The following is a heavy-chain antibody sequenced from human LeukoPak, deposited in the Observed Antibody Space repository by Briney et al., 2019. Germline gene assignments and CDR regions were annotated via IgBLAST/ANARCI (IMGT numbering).Heavy chain of an antibody. CDR1: GYMFTSHG. Sequence: ASVKISCKSSGYMFTSHGIHWLRQAPGQGLEWMGWISAQNGNTNYVQQFLGRVTMTRDTSASTAYMELRSLKSDDTAVYYCARESNGGYGFDYWGQGTLVTVAS. J-gene: IGHJ4*02. CDR2: ISAQNGNT. D-gene: IGHD5-12*01. V-gene: IGHV1-18*01. CDR3: ARESNGGYGFDY.